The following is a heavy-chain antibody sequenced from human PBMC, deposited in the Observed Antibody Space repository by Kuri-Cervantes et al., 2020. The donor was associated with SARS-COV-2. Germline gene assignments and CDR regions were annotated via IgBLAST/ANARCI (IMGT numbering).Heavy chain of an antibody. CDR3: ARDRGSSGWSWVYYYYGMDV. J-gene: IGHJ6*02. CDR1: GYTFTSYG. D-gene: IGHD6-19*01. CDR2: ISAYNGNT. V-gene: IGHV1-18*01. Sequence: ASVKVSCKASGYTFTSYGISWVRQAPGQGLEWMGWISAYNGNTNYAQKLQGRVTMTTDTSTSTAYMELRSVRSDDTAVYYCARDRGSSGWSWVYYYYGMDVWGQGTTVTVSS.